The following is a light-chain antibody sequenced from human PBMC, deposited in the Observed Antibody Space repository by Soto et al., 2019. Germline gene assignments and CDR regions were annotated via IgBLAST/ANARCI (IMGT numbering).Light chain of an antibody. CDR2: DVN. V-gene: IGLV2-14*03. J-gene: IGLJ1*01. CDR3: SSYTSSSTYV. Sequence: SVLTQPPSASGTPGQSITISCTGTSSDVGAYNFVSCYQPHPVTALRLMIYDVNSRPSGVSNRFSGSKSGNTASLTISGLQAEDEADYYCSSYTSSSTYVFGTGTQVTDL. CDR1: SSDVGAYNF.